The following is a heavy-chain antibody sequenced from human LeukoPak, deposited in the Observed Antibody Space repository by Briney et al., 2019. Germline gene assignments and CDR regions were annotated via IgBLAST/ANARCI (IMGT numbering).Heavy chain of an antibody. CDR2: ISWNSGSI. CDR3: AKGYGDYGSDFDY. J-gene: IGHJ4*02. V-gene: IGHV3-9*01. D-gene: IGHD4-17*01. Sequence: GGSLRLSCAASGFTFDDYTMHWVRQAPGKGLEWASGISWNSGSIGYADSVKGRFTISRDNAKNSLYLQMNSLKAEDTALYYCAKGYGDYGSDFDYWGQGTLVTVSS. CDR1: GFTFDDYT.